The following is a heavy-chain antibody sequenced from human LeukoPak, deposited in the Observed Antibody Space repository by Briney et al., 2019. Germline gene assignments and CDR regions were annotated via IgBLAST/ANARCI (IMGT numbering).Heavy chain of an antibody. D-gene: IGHD3-10*02. V-gene: IGHV3-48*03. CDR3: AELGITMIGGV. CDR1: GVTFSSYE. CDR2: MSSSCSAI. Sequence: GGSLRLSCAASGVTFSSYEMNWVRQAPGKGLEWVSHMSSSCSAIYYADSVKGRFTISRDNAKHSLYLQMHSLRAEDTAVYYCAELGITMIGGVWGKGTTVTISS. J-gene: IGHJ6*04.